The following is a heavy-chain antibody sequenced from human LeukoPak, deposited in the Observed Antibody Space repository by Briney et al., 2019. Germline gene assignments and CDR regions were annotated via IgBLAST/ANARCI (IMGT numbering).Heavy chain of an antibody. V-gene: IGHV1-18*01. J-gene: IGHJ6*02. Sequence: GASVKVSCKASGYTFTSYGISWVRQAPGQGLEWMGWISAYNGNTNYAQKLQGRVTMTTDTSTSTAYMELRSLRFDDTAVYYCARESSSSWYPLHYYYGMDVWGQGTTVTVSS. CDR3: ARESSSSWYPLHYYYGMDV. D-gene: IGHD6-13*01. CDR2: ISAYNGNT. CDR1: GYTFTSYG.